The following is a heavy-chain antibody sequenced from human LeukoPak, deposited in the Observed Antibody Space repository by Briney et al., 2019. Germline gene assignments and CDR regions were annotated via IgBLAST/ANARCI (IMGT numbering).Heavy chain of an antibody. CDR3: ASYYDSSGYTANFDY. CDR1: GGSINSGDYY. V-gene: IGHV4-30-4*01. CDR2: IYYSGST. Sequence: SETLSLTCTVSGGSINSGDYYWSWIRQPPGKGLEWIGYIYYSGSTYYNPSLKSRVTISVDTSKNQFSLKMRSVTAADTAVYYCASYYDSSGYTANFDYWGQGTLVTVSS. J-gene: IGHJ4*02. D-gene: IGHD3-22*01.